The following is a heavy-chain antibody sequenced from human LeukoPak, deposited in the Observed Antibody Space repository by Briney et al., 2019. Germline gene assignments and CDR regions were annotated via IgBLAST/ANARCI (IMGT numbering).Heavy chain of an antibody. CDR3: ARGGAGLTM. CDR2: INSDGSST. V-gene: IGHV3-74*01. CDR1: GFTFSSYW. J-gene: IGHJ3*02. D-gene: IGHD2-15*01. Sequence: GGSPRLSCAASGFTFSSYWMYWVRQAPGKGLVWVSRINSDGSSTDYADSVKGRFTISRDNGKNTLYLQMNSLRAEDTAVYYCARGGAGLTMWGQGTMVTVSS.